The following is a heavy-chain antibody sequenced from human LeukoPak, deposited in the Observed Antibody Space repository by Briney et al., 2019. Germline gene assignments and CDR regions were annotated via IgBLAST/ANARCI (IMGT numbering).Heavy chain of an antibody. Sequence: VGSLRLSCAASGFTFSDHYMDWVRQAPGKGLEWVGRTRNKANSYTTEYAASVKGRFTISRDDSKNSLYLQMNSLKTEDTAVYYCARVSIKDFDAFDIWGQGTMVTVSS. CDR2: TRNKANSYTT. D-gene: IGHD3-10*01. CDR3: ARVSIKDFDAFDI. CDR1: GFTFSDHY. J-gene: IGHJ3*02. V-gene: IGHV3-72*01.